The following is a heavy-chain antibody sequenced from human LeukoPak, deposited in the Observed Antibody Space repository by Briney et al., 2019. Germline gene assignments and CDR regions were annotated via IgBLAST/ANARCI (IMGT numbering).Heavy chain of an antibody. CDR3: AREEGTMVRGVPNWFDP. CDR2: IYYSGNT. J-gene: IGHJ5*02. D-gene: IGHD3-10*01. CDR1: GGSISSSNW. Sequence: SGTLSLTCAVSGGSISSSNWWSWVRQPPGKGLEWIGSIYYSGNTYYNASLKSQVSISIDTSKNQFSLKLSSVTAADTAVYYCAREEGTMVRGVPNWFDPWGQGTLVTVSS. V-gene: IGHV4-4*02.